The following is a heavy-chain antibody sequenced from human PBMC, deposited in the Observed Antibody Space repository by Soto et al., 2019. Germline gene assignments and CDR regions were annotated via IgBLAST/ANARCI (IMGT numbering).Heavy chain of an antibody. CDR2: VFPGGPT. CDR3: ARTLSGFTYGSRQFYFDY. D-gene: IGHD3-10*01. V-gene: IGHV4-4*07. Sequence: SETLSLTCTVSGDPITSYFWTWLRQPAGKGLEWIGHVFPGGPTSHNSSLKSRVSMSVDTSKNQFSLTLTSVTAADTAVYYCARTLSGFTYGSRQFYFDYWGQGTLVTRLL. CDR1: GDPITSYF. J-gene: IGHJ4*02.